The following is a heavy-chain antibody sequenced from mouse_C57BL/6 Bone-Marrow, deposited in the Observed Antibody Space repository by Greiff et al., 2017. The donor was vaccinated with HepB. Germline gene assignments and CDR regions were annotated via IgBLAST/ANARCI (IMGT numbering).Heavy chain of an antibody. D-gene: IGHD2-3*01. J-gene: IGHJ2*01. V-gene: IGHV14-2*01. CDR1: GFNIKDYY. CDR3: SRDEGYYCVDF. Sequence: EVQLKESGAELVKPGASVKFSCTASGFNIKDYYMHWVKQRTEQGLEWIGRIDPEDGETKYAPKFQGKATIAADTSYNTAYVQSSSLRAEDTAVYCCSRDEGYYCVDFWRQGTTLTVSS. CDR2: IDPEDGET.